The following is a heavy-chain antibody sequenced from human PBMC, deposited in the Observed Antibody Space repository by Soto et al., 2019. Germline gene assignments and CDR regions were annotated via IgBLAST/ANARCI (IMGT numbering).Heavy chain of an antibody. CDR3: AKRGPGGSSDRHHFDC. Sequence: GGSLRLSCATSGFTFSSYAMSWVRQAPGKGLEWVSTISAGGGSTYYADSVKGRFTISRDNSKNTLFLQMNSLRAEDTAVYYCAKRGPGGSSDRHHFDCWGQGTLVTVSS. CDR1: GFTFSSYA. V-gene: IGHV3-23*01. D-gene: IGHD1-26*01. J-gene: IGHJ4*02. CDR2: ISAGGGST.